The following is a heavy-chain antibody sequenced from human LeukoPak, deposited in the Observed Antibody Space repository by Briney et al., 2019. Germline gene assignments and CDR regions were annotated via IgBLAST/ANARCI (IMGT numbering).Heavy chain of an antibody. CDR2: INPNNGGT. Sequence: ASVKVSCKASGYTFTGYYMHWVRQAPGQGLEWMGWINPNNGGTNYAQKFQGRVTMTGDTSISTAYMELSRLRSDDTAVYYCAARPPIVVAGPFDYWGQGTLVTVSS. V-gene: IGHV1-2*02. CDR3: AARPPIVVAGPFDY. CDR1: GYTFTGYY. D-gene: IGHD6-19*01. J-gene: IGHJ4*02.